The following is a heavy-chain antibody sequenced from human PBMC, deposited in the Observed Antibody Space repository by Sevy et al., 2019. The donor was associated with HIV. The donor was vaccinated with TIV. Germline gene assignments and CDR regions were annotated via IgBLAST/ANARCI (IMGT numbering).Heavy chain of an antibody. CDR2: IWFDGSVK. CDR1: GLSFSNSG. Sequence: GGSLRLSCAASGLSFSNSGMHWIRQAPGKGLEWVASIWFDGSVKYYKDSVKDRFTIFRDNSRNTQYLQINSLRAEDTAVYYCARESPSDWYLDSSGHRALVTVSS. J-gene: IGHJ5*01. CDR3: ARESPSDWYLDS. D-gene: IGHD6-19*01. V-gene: IGHV3-33*01.